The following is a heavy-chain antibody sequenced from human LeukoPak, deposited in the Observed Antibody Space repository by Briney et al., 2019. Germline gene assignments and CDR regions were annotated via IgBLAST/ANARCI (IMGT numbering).Heavy chain of an antibody. D-gene: IGHD3-3*01. CDR1: GTAISSYY. CDR3: ARHLDDFWSGYYYYYYYGMDV. Sequence: PSETLSLTCDISGTAISSYYWSWIRQPPGKGLEWIGYIYYSGSTNYNPSLKSRVTISVDTSKNQFSLKLSSVTAADTAVYYCARHLDDFWSGYYYYYYYGMDVWGQGTTVTVSS. V-gene: IGHV4-59*08. CDR2: IYYSGST. J-gene: IGHJ6*02.